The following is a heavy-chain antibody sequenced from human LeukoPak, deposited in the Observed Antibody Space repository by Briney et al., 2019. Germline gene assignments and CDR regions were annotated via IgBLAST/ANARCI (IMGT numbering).Heavy chain of an antibody. CDR1: GGSISSSSYY. J-gene: IGHJ4*02. Sequence: SETLSLTCTVSGGSISSSSYYWGWIRQPPGKGLEWNGSIYYSGSTYYNPSLKSRVTISVDTSKNQFSLKLSSVTAADTAVYYCARHGHYYDSSGLLDYWGQGTLVTVSS. V-gene: IGHV4-39*01. D-gene: IGHD3-22*01. CDR2: IYYSGST. CDR3: ARHGHYYDSSGLLDY.